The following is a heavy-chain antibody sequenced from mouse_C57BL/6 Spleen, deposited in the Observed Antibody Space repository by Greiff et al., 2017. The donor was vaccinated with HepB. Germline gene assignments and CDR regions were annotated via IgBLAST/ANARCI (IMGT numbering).Heavy chain of an antibody. J-gene: IGHJ2*01. V-gene: IGHV1-82*01. CDR1: GYAFSSSW. Sequence: VQLQQSGPELVKPGASVKISCKASGYAFSSSWMNWVKQRPGKGLEWIGRIYPGDGDTNYNGKFKGKGTLTEDKSSSTAYMQLSSLTSEDSAVYCCARVYYGSSYGNDWGQGTTLTVSS. CDR2: IYPGDGDT. D-gene: IGHD1-1*01. CDR3: ARVYYGSSYGND.